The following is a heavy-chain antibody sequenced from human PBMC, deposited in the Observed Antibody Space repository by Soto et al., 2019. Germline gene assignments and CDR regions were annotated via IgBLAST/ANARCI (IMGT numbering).Heavy chain of an antibody. Sequence: PGGSLRLSCAASGFTFSSYSLHWVRQAPGKGLEWVAVISSDGSTTYYADSVKGRFTVSRDNSRNTLYLQMNSLRTDDTAVYYGARGVATGQLDPWGQGTLVTVSS. CDR3: ARGVATGQLDP. CDR1: GFTFSSYS. V-gene: IGHV3-30*04. J-gene: IGHJ5*02. CDR2: ISSDGSTT. D-gene: IGHD2-2*01.